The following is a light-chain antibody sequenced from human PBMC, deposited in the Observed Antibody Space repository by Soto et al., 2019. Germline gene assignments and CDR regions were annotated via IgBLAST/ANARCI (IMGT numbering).Light chain of an antibody. V-gene: IGKV3-20*01. CDR1: PSVSNNY. CDR3: QQYGSSGT. CDR2: GAS. Sequence: EILLTQSPVPLSLFLGEIATLSCSASPSVSNNYLAWYQQKPGQAPRLLIYGASNTATGIPDRFSGSGSGTDFTLTISRLEPEDFAVYYCQQYGSSGTFGQGTKV. J-gene: IGKJ1*01.